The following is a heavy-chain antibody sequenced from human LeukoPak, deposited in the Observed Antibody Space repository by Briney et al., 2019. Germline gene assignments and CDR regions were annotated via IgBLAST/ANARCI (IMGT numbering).Heavy chain of an antibody. CDR3: ARENSRGLLGDAFDI. J-gene: IGHJ3*02. D-gene: IGHD3-10*01. CDR2: INPNSGGT. Sequence: GASVKLSCKASGYTFTSYDINWVRQATGQGIEWVGWINPNSGGTNYAQKFQGRVTITRDTSISTAYMELSRLRSDDTAVYYCARENSRGLLGDAFDIWGQGTMVTVSS. V-gene: IGHV1-2*02. CDR1: GYTFTSYD.